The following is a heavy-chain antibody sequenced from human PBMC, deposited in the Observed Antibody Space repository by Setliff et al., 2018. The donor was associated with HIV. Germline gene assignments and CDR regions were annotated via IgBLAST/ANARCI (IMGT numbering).Heavy chain of an antibody. CDR2: IGSSGLNT. J-gene: IGHJ4*03. D-gene: IGHD2-2*02. Sequence: GGSLRLSCAASGFTFNSHAMNWVRQAPAKGLEWVAAIGSSGLNTYYADSLKGRVIISRDNSKNTLYLQMNDLRAEDTAVYYCARTIPDADPDPERHPFDSWGQGTLVTVSS. V-gene: IGHV3-23*01. CDR3: ARTIPDADPDPERHPFDS. CDR1: GFTFNSHA.